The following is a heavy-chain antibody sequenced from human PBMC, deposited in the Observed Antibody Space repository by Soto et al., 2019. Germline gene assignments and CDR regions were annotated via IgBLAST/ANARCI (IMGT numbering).Heavy chain of an antibody. V-gene: IGHV3-23*01. CDR1: GFTFSSYA. J-gene: IGHJ4*02. Sequence: EVQLLESGGGLVQPGGCLRLSCAASGFTFSSYAMSWVRQAPGKGLEWVSSFSGSGGSTYYADSVKGRFSISRDNSKNTLYLQMNSLRGEDTAVYYCAKGGGGGYCSGGRCYESLGDWGQGTLVTVSS. CDR2: FSGSGGST. D-gene: IGHD2-15*01. CDR3: AKGGGGGYCSGGRCYESLGD.